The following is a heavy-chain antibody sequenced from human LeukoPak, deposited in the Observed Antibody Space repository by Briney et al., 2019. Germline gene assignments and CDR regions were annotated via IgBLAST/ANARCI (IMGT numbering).Heavy chain of an antibody. CDR2: IKPINGDT. D-gene: IGHD2-15*01. V-gene: IGHV1-2*02. Sequence: ASVKVSCKASGYTFTGYFMHWVRQAPRQGRGWMGWIKPINGDTKSAQKFQGRVTMTRDTASSTAFRELSSLRSDDSAVYYCARRYCSGGACYSGADYWGQGTLVTVSS. J-gene: IGHJ4*02. CDR3: ARRYCSGGACYSGADY. CDR1: GYTFTGYF.